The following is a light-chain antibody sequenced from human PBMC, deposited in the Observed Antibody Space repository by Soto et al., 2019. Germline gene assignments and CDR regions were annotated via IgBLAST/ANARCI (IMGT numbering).Light chain of an antibody. CDR3: QQYGSSPRT. V-gene: IGKV3-20*01. Sequence: ELVLPQSPGTLSLSPGERETLSCRASQSVSSSYLAWYQQKPGQAPRLLIYGASSRATGIPDRFSGSGSGTDFTLTISRLEPEDFAVYYCQQYGSSPRTFGQGTKVDIK. J-gene: IGKJ1*01. CDR1: QSVSSSY. CDR2: GAS.